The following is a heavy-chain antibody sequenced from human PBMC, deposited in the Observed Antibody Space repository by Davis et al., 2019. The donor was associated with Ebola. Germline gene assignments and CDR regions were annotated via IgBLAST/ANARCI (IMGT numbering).Heavy chain of an antibody. CDR3: ATNTASKGFDV. J-gene: IGHJ1*01. CDR2: INQYGNT. V-gene: IGHV4-34*01. Sequence: PSETLSLTCAVSGGSLSGYYWSWIRQSPGKGLEWIGEINQYGNTNYNPSLKSRVTMSVDTSKNQFSLKMTSVSAADTTIYYCATNTASKGFDVWGQGTLVTFSS. D-gene: IGHD3-9*01. CDR1: GGSLSGYY.